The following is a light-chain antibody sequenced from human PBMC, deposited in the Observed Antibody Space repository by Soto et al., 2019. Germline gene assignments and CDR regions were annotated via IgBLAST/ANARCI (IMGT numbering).Light chain of an antibody. V-gene: IGLV2-8*01. CDR2: EVT. J-gene: IGLJ2*01. Sequence: QSALTQPASISASPGQSISISCTGTSNDVGAFDYVSWYQQHPGKAPKLMIYEVTKRPSGVPDRFSGSKSGNTASLTVSGLQAEDEADYYCSSYAGSNNVVFGGGTKVTVL. CDR1: SNDVGAFDY. CDR3: SSYAGSNNVV.